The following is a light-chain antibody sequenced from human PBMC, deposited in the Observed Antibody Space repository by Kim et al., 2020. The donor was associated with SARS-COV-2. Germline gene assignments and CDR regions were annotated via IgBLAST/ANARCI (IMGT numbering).Light chain of an antibody. CDR2: DAS. CDR1: QGISSA. J-gene: IGKJ1*01. CDR3: QQFVSYRT. Sequence: AIQLTQSPSSLSASVGDRVTITCRASQGISSALAWYQQKPGKAPELLIYDASALHRGVPSRFSGSGSGTDFTLTISSLQPEDFATYYCQQFVSYRTFGQGTRVEIK. V-gene: IGKV1-13*02.